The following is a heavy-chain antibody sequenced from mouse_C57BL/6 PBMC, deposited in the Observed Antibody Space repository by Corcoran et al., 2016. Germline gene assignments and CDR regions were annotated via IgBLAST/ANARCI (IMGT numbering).Heavy chain of an antibody. CDR2: IFPGSGST. D-gene: IGHD2-4*01. CDR1: GYTFTDYY. CDR3: SRDPYDYEVYFDL. V-gene: IGHV1-75*01. Sequence: QVQLQQSGPALVKHGASVKISCKAPGYTFTDYYINRVKQRPGQGLEWIGWIFPGSGSTYYNEKFKGKATLTVDKSSSTAYMLLSSLTSEDSSVYFFSRDPYDYEVYFDLWGTGSTVTVSS. J-gene: IGHJ1*03.